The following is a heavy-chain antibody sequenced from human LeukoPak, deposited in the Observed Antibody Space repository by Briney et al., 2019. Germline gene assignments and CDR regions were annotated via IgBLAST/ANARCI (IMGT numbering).Heavy chain of an antibody. CDR2: INSDGSST. J-gene: IGHJ6*03. Sequence: PGGSLRLSCAASGFTFSSYWMHWVRQAPGKGLVWVSRINSDGSSTSYADSVKGRFTISRDNAKNTLYLQMNSLRAEDTAVYYCARGRPNQREYYDFWSGYSYYYYYYMDVWGKGTTVTVSS. V-gene: IGHV3-74*01. CDR1: GFTFSSYW. D-gene: IGHD3-3*01. CDR3: ARGRPNQREYYDFWSGYSYYYYYYMDV.